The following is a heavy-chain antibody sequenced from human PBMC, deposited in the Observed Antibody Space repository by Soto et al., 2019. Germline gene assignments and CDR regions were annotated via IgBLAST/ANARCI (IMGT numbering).Heavy chain of an antibody. Sequence: EVQLLESGGGLVQPGGSLRLSCAASGFTFDSYAMSWVRQAPGKGLEWVSMISDSGAHTYFADSVKGRCTISRDNSKNTLYLQMDSLKADDTAEYYCAKDQKAVTGLGAFDSWGQGTLVTVSS. V-gene: IGHV3-23*01. CDR3: AKDQKAVTGLGAFDS. D-gene: IGHD6-19*01. CDR2: ISDSGAHT. CDR1: GFTFDSYA. J-gene: IGHJ4*02.